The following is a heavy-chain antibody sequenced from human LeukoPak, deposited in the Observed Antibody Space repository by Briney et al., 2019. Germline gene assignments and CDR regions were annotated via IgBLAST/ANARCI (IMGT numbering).Heavy chain of an antibody. CDR1: EFTFSTYG. CDR2: IGYDGSNK. Sequence: GGSLRLSCAASEFTFSTYGLHWVSQAPGKGLEWVAFIGYDGSNKYYADSVKGRFTISRDNSKNTLYLQMNSLRAEDTAVYYCARATAYYMDVWGKGTTVTVSS. CDR3: ARATAYYMDV. D-gene: IGHD5-12*01. V-gene: IGHV3-30*02. J-gene: IGHJ6*03.